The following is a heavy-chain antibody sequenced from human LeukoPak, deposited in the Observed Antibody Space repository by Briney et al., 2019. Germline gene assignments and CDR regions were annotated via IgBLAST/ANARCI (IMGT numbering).Heavy chain of an antibody. D-gene: IGHD3-10*01. J-gene: IGHJ3*02. CDR1: GFTFSSYA. CDR2: ISYDGSNK. V-gene: IGHV3-30-3*01. CDR3: ARVRGGYFIDAFDI. Sequence: GRSLRLSCAASGFTFSSYAMHWVRQAPGKGLEWVAVISYDGSNKNYADSVKGRFTISRDNSKNTLYLQMNSLRAEDTAVYYCARVRGGYFIDAFDIWGQGTMVTVST.